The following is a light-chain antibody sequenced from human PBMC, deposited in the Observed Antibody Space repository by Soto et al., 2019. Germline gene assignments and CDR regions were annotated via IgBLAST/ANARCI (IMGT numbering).Light chain of an antibody. V-gene: IGKV3-20*01. CDR2: IAS. Sequence: EIVLTQSPGTLSLFPGERATLSCRATQSVNSDYLAWYQQKPGQAPRLLIYIASRRATGIQDRFSGSGSGTDFNLTMSRLEHEDFAVYYWKQCGTSPGTVGQGTNIEIK. CDR3: KQCGTSPGT. CDR1: QSVNSDY. J-gene: IGKJ1*01.